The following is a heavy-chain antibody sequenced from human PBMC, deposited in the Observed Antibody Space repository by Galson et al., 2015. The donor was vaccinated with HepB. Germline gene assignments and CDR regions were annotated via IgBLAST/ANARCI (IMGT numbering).Heavy chain of an antibody. V-gene: IGHV3-53*01. CDR3: ARILGWELLGDFDY. CDR2: IYSGGST. CDR1: GFTVSSNY. D-gene: IGHD1-26*01. J-gene: IGHJ4*02. Sequence: SLRLSCAASGFTVSSNYMSWVRQAPGKGLEWVSVIYSGGSTYYADSVKGRFTISRDNAKNSLYLQMNSLRAEDTAVYYCARILGWELLGDFDYWGQGTLVTVSS.